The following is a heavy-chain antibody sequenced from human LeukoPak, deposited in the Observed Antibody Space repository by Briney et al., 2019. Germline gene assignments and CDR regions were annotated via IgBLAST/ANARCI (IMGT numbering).Heavy chain of an antibody. Sequence: GGSLRLSCAASGFTFSSYDMTWVRQAPGRGLEWVSSIRPSGDNTYYADSVKGRFTISRDNSKNTLYLQMNSLRAEDTAVYYCAKDGSGSYFDYWGQGTLVTVSS. CDR2: IRPSGDNT. V-gene: IGHV3-23*01. CDR1: GFTFSSYD. J-gene: IGHJ4*02. CDR3: AKDGSGSYFDY. D-gene: IGHD1-26*01.